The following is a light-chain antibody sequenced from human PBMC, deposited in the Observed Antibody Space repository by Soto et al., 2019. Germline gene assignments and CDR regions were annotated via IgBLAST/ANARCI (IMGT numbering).Light chain of an antibody. CDR1: QIINDS. V-gene: IGKV3-20*01. J-gene: IGKJ5*01. CDR3: QLYGSSQIT. CDR2: GAS. Sequence: EVVMTQSPATLSVSPGERATLFFWASQIINDSVAWYQQKPGQAPRLLIYGASSRATGIPDRFSGSGSGTDFTLTINRLQPEDFAVYYCQLYGSSQITFGQGTRLEI.